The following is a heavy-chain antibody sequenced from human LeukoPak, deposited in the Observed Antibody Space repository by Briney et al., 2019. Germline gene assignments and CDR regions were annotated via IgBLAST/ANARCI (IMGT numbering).Heavy chain of an antibody. J-gene: IGHJ4*02. CDR1: GFTFGAYT. CDR3: TREAPTTVTTLDY. V-gene: IGHV3-21*01. CDR2: IFSRSESI. Sequence: GGSLRLSCAASGFTFGAYTISWVRQAPGKGLEWVSCIFSRSESILYADSVKGRFTISRDNSKNTLYLQMNSLRAEDTAVYYCTREAPTTVTTLDYWGRGTLVTVSS. D-gene: IGHD4-17*01.